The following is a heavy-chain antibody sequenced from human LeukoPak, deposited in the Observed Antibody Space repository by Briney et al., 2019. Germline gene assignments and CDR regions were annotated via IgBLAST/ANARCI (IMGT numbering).Heavy chain of an antibody. J-gene: IGHJ4*02. D-gene: IGHD3-22*01. CDR1: GGTFSSYA. CDR2: IIPIFGTA. CDR3: ASRIYYYDSSGYYPRPFDY. V-gene: IGHV1-69*05. Sequence: GASVKVSCKASGGTFSSYAISWVRQAPGQGLEWMGGIIPIFGTANYAQKFQGRVTITTDESTSTAYMELSSLRSEDTAVYYCASRIYYYDSSGYYPRPFDYWGQGTLVTVSS.